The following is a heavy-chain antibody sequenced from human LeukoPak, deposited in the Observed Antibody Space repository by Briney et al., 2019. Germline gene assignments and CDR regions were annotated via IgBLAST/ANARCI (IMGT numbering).Heavy chain of an antibody. Sequence: GGSLRLSCAASGFTFSSYAMSWVRQAPGKGLEWVSAISGSGGSTYYADSVKGRFTISRDNSKNTLYLQTNSLRAEDTAVYYCAKIRRTRSWYDQGDYWGQGTLVTVSS. CDR3: AKIRRTRSWYDQGDY. J-gene: IGHJ4*02. CDR1: GFTFSSYA. D-gene: IGHD6-13*01. V-gene: IGHV3-23*01. CDR2: ISGSGGST.